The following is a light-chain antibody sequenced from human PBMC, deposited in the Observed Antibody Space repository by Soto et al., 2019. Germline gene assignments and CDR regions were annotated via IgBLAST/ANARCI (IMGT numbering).Light chain of an antibody. Sequence: EMVLTQSPGTLSLSPGQRATLSCRASQRLSASNLAWYQQKPGQAPRLLIYGASTRASGIPARFSGSGSGTEFTLTISSLQSEDFAVYYCQHYNNWPPYTFGQGTKVDIK. CDR2: GAS. V-gene: IGKV3-15*01. J-gene: IGKJ2*01. CDR3: QHYNNWPPYT. CDR1: QRLSASN.